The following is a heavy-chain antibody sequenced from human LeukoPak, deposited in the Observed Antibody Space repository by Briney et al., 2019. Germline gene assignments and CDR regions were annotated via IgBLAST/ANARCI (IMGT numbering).Heavy chain of an antibody. CDR3: AREHCSTTSCYFDY. J-gene: IGHJ4*02. V-gene: IGHV3-11*01. Sequence: GGSLRLSCAASGFTFSDYYMSWMRQAPGQELEWVSYISTSGSTIYHADSVKGRFTISRDNAKNSLYLQMNSLRAEDTAVYYCAREHCSTTSCYFDYWGQGSLVTVSS. CDR1: GFTFSDYY. D-gene: IGHD2-2*01. CDR2: ISTSGSTI.